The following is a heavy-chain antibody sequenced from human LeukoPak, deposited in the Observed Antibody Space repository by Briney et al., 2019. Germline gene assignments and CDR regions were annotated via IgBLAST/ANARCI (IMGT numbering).Heavy chain of an antibody. J-gene: IGHJ4*02. Sequence: SETLSLTCAVSGGSISSGGYYWSWIRQPPGKGLEWIGYIYHSGSTYYNPSLKSRVTISVDRSKNQFSLQLNSVTPEDTAVYYCARAGFPYENAMFDYWGQGTLVTVSS. CDR2: IYHSGST. CDR1: GGSISSGGYY. V-gene: IGHV4-30-2*01. D-gene: IGHD3-22*01. CDR3: ARAGFPYENAMFDY.